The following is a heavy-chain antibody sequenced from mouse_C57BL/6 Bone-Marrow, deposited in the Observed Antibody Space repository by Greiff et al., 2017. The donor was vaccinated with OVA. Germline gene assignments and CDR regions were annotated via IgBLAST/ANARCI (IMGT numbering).Heavy chain of an antibody. Sequence: EVQLVESGGGLVQPGGSLSLSCAASGFTFTDYYMSWVRQPPGKALEWLGFIRNKANGYTTEYSASVKGRFTISRDNSQSILYLQMNALRAEDSATYYCARLGYDYDWFAYWGQGTLVTVSA. CDR1: GFTFTDYY. V-gene: IGHV7-3*01. CDR2: IRNKANGYTT. J-gene: IGHJ3*01. CDR3: ARLGYDYDWFAY. D-gene: IGHD2-4*01.